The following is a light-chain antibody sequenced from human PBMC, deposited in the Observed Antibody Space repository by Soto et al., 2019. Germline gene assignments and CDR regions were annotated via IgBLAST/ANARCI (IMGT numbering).Light chain of an antibody. CDR1: QGISSY. CDR2: DAS. Sequence: AIQLTQSQSSLSASVGDRVTITCRASQGISSYLTWYQQKPGKAPKLLIYDASSLESGVPSRFSGSGSGTEFTLTISSLQPDDFATYYCQQYNSYSWPFGQGT. V-gene: IGKV1-13*02. CDR3: QQYNSYSWP. J-gene: IGKJ1*01.